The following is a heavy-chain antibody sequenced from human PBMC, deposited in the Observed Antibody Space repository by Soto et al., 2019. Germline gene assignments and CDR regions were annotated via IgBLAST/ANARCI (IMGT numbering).Heavy chain of an antibody. CDR3: AKDGGYAYYDSSGYYFGY. V-gene: IGHV3-23*01. D-gene: IGHD3-22*01. J-gene: IGHJ4*02. Sequence: GGSLRLSCAASGFTVSSSQMTWVRQAPGKALEWVSAISGSGGSTYYADSVKGRFTISRDNSKSTLYLQMNSLRAEDTAVYYCAKDGGYAYYDSSGYYFGYWGQGTPVTVSS. CDR1: GFTVSSSQ. CDR2: ISGSGGST.